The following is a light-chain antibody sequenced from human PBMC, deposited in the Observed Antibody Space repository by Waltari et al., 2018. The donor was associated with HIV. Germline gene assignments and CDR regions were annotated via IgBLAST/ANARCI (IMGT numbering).Light chain of an antibody. CDR3: TSYTTSDTLR. V-gene: IGLV2-14*03. Sequence: QSVLTQPASVSGSPGQSVTISCTGTSSDFGFANYVSWYTQYPGKAPTLIIYEVSSRPAGVSDRFSGAKSGDTASLTISGRQNEDEADYFCTSYTTSDTLRFGGGTKVTVL. J-gene: IGLJ3*02. CDR1: SSDFGFANY. CDR2: EVS.